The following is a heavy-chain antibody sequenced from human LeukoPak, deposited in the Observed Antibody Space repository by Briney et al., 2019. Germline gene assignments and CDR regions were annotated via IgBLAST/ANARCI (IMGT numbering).Heavy chain of an antibody. CDR3: ARDGPWFGEFFDY. CDR1: GFTFSNYW. V-gene: IGHV3-7*01. CDR2: IKAGGSTK. Sequence: GGSLRLSCAASGFTFSNYWMSWARQAPGKGLEWVANIKAGGSTKNYMDPMKGRFTISRDNAKNSLYLQMNSLRAEDTAVYFCARDGPWFGEFFDYWGQGTLVTVSS. J-gene: IGHJ4*02. D-gene: IGHD3-10*01.